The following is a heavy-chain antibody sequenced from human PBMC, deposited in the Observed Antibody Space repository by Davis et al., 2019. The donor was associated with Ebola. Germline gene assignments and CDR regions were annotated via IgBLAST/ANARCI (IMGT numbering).Heavy chain of an antibody. V-gene: IGHV5-10-1*04. CDR1: GYSFTSYW. J-gene: IGHJ3*02. D-gene: IGHD6-19*01. CDR3: ARLGPYSSGQHHAFHI. Sequence: GESLKISCKGSGYSFTSYWISWVRQMPGKGLEWMGRIDPSDSYTNYSPSFQGQVTFSADKSISTAYLQWSSLKASDTAMYYCARLGPYSSGQHHAFHIWGQGTMVTVSS. CDR2: IDPSDSYT.